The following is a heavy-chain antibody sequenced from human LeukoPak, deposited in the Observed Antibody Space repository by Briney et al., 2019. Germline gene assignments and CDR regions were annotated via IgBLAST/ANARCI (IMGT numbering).Heavy chain of an antibody. V-gene: IGHV4-34*01. Sequence: SETLSLTCAVYGGSFSGYYWSWVRQPPGKGLEWIGEINHSGSTKYNPSPKSRVTISVDTSKNQFSLKLSSVTAADTAVCYCARGRGKRGYSYGYSRSNWFDPWGQGTLVTVSS. CDR3: ARGRGKRGYSYGYSRSNWFDP. CDR1: GGSFSGYY. D-gene: IGHD5-18*01. CDR2: INHSGST. J-gene: IGHJ5*02.